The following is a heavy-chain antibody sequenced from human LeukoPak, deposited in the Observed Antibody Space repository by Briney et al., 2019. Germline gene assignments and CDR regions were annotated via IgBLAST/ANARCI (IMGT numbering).Heavy chain of an antibody. CDR2: INPNSGGT. CDR1: GYTFTGYY. J-gene: IGHJ4*02. D-gene: IGHD3-10*01. CDR3: ARGPGSGSLAGN. V-gene: IGHV1-2*06. Sequence: ASVKVSCKASGYTFTGYYMHWVRQAPGQGLEWMGRINPNSGGTNYAQKFQGRVTMTRDTSISTAYVELSRLRSDDTAVYYCARGPGSGSLAGNWGQGTLVTVSS.